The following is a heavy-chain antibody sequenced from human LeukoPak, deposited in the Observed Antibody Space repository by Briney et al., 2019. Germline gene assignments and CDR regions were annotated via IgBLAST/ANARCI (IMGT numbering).Heavy chain of an antibody. V-gene: IGHV1-18*01. CDR3: ARDREFWSGLYGMDV. D-gene: IGHD3-3*01. CDR2: ISAYNGNT. Sequence: ASVKVSRKASGYTFTSYGISWVRQAPGQGLEWMGWISAYNGNTNYAQKLQGRVTMTTDTSTSTAYMELRSLRSDDTAVYYCARDREFWSGLYGMDVWGQGTTVTVSS. CDR1: GYTFTSYG. J-gene: IGHJ6*02.